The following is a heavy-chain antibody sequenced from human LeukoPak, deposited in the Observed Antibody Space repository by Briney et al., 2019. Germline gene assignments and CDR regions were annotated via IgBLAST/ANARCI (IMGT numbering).Heavy chain of an antibody. CDR1: GFTFSSYA. CDR2: ISYDGDNK. J-gene: IGHJ5*02. D-gene: IGHD5-12*01. CDR3: AREVKSGYPPWDWFDP. Sequence: PGRSLRLSCAASGFTFSSYAMQWVRQAPGKGLEWMAFISYDGDNKYYADSVKGRFTISRDNSKNTLYLQMNSLRAEDTAVYYCAREVKSGYPPWDWFDPWGQGTLVTVSS. V-gene: IGHV3-30-3*01.